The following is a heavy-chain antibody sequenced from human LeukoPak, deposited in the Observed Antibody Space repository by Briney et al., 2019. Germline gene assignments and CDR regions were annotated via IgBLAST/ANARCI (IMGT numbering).Heavy chain of an antibody. V-gene: IGHV3-23*01. Sequence: GSLRLSCAASGFTFSNYWMHWVRQAPGKGLEWVSAISGSGGSTYYADSVKGRFTISRDNSKNTLYLQMNSLRAEDTAVYYCAKDPYGPTPGGFDYWGQGTLVTVSS. CDR2: ISGSGGST. CDR3: AKDPYGPTPGGFDY. CDR1: GFTFSNYW. D-gene: IGHD3-10*01. J-gene: IGHJ4*02.